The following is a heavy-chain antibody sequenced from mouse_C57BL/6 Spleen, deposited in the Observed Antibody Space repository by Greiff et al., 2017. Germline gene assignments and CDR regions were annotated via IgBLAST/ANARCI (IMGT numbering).Heavy chain of an antibody. V-gene: IGHV1-59*01. Sequence: QVHLQQPGAELVRPGTSVKLSCKASGYTFTSYWMHWVKQRPGQGLEWIGVFDPSDSYTNYNQKFKGKATLTVDTSSSTAYMQLSRLTSEDSAVYYCSYSNYEYYAMDYWGQGTSVTVSS. J-gene: IGHJ4*01. CDR2: FDPSDSYT. D-gene: IGHD2-5*01. CDR3: SYSNYEYYAMDY. CDR1: GYTFTSYW.